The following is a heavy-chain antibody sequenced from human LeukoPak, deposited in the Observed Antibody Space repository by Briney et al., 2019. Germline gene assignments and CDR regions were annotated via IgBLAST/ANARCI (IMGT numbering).Heavy chain of an antibody. CDR1: GFTFSSYA. J-gene: IGHJ6*02. CDR3: AQLLWFGPSDV. Sequence: GGSLRLSCAASGFTFSSYAMSWVRQAPGKGLEWFSTIGGSGTITYFADSVRGRFTISRDNSKNTLYLQMNSLRAEDTAVYYCAQLLWFGPSDVWGQGTTVTVSS. D-gene: IGHD3-10*01. CDR2: IGGSGTIT. V-gene: IGHV3-23*01.